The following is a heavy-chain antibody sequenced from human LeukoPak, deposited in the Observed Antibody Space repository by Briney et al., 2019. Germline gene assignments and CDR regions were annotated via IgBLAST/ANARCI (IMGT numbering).Heavy chain of an antibody. CDR2: INDRGDHT. Sequence: GGSLRLSCAASGFTFSSYAMTWVRQPPGKGLEWVSAINDRGDHTYYTDSVRGRFTIPRDHSKSTLYLQMNSLRAEDTAVYYCAKTGGIGISVAHWGQGTLVTVSS. J-gene: IGHJ4*02. V-gene: IGHV3-23*01. CDR3: AKTGGIGISVAH. CDR1: GFTFSSYA. D-gene: IGHD6-19*01.